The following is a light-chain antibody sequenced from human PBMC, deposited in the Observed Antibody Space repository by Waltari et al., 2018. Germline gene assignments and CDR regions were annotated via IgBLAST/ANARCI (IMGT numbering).Light chain of an antibody. CDR2: DAS. Sequence: EIVLTQSPGTLSLSPGERATLSCRASQSVTSNLLAWYQQTPGQAPRLLIYDASIRAIGIPTRCSGRGSGTDFTLTISRLEPEDFAVYYCQRYGSSPWTFGQGTKVDIK. J-gene: IGKJ1*01. CDR3: QRYGSSPWT. V-gene: IGKV3-20*01. CDR1: QSVTSNL.